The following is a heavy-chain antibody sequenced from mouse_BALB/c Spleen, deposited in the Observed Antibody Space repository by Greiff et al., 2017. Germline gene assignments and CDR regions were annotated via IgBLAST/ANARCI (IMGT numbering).Heavy chain of an antibody. V-gene: IGHV1-63*02. J-gene: IGHJ1*01. CDR1: GYTFTNYW. CDR2: IYPGGGYT. CDR3: ARRGMGAWDFDV. D-gene: IGHD2-10*02. Sequence: QVQLQQSGAELVRPGTSVKISCKASGYTFTNYWLGWVKQRPGHGLEWIGDIYPGGGYTNYNEKFKGKATLTADTSSSTAYMQLSSLTSEDSAVYFCARRGMGAWDFDVWGAGTTVTVSS.